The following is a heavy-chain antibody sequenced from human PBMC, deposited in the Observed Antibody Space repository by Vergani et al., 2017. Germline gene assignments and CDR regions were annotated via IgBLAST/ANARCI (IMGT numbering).Heavy chain of an antibody. V-gene: IGHV3-21*01. CDR1: GFTFSSYS. D-gene: IGHD6-19*01. Sequence: EVQLVESGGGLVKPGGSLRLSCAASGFTFSSYSMNWVRQAPGKGLEWVSSISSSSSYIYYADSVKGRFTISRDNAKNSPYLQMNGLRAEETAVYCWSKNAGSGWGWVSYYLDDWGQGTLVTVSS. J-gene: IGHJ4*02. CDR3: SKNAGSGWGWVSYYLDD. CDR2: ISSSSSYI.